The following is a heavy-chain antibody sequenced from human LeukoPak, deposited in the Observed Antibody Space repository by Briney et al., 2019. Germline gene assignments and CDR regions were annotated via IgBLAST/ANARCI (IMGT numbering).Heavy chain of an antibody. V-gene: IGHV3-74*01. CDR2: INSAGSST. CDR1: GFTFSSYW. J-gene: IGHJ4*02. CDR3: ARTYYYDSSAYPGY. Sequence: PGGSLRLSCAASGFTFSSYWMHWVRHAPGKGLVWVSRINSAGSSTSYADSVKGRFTISRDNAKNTLYLQMNSLRAEDTAVYYCARTYYYDSSAYPGYWGQGTLVTVSS. D-gene: IGHD3-22*01.